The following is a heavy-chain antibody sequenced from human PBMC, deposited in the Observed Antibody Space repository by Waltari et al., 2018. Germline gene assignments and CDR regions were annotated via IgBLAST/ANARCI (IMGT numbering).Heavy chain of an antibody. J-gene: IGHJ6*02. CDR2: ITWDGRST. CDR3: VKEAAGYDSLIANGLDV. Sequence: EVQLAESGGGVLQPGGSLRLSCAASGFTFDDFALLGGRQAPGKGLEWVSLITWDGRSTYYADSVKGRFAISRDNGKDFLYLQMNSLRPEDTALYYCVKEAAGYDSLIANGLDVWGQGTTVTVSS. CDR1: GFTFDDFA. V-gene: IGHV3-43D*04. D-gene: IGHD3-9*01.